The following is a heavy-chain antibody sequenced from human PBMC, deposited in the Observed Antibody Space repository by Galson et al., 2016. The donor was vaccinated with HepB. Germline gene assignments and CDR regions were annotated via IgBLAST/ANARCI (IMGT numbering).Heavy chain of an antibody. CDR2: ISSSSSTI. D-gene: IGHD3-3*01. CDR1: GFTFSSYS. J-gene: IGHJ5*02. Sequence: SLRLSCAASGFTFSSYSMNWVRQAPGKGLEWVLYISSSSSTIYYTDSVKGRFTISRDNAKNSLYLQMNSLRAEDTAVYYCAREGAIFGVVTNWFDPWGQGTLVTVSS. CDR3: AREGAIFGVVTNWFDP. V-gene: IGHV3-48*01.